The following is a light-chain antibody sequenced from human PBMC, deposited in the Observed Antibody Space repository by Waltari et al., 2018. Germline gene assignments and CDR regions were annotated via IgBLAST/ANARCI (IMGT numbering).Light chain of an antibody. CDR1: QSSSTN. CDR3: QQYDDWPAT. J-gene: IGKJ1*01. CDR2: NGP. V-gene: IGKV3-15*01. Sequence: ERVMTQSPDILSASPGETVTLSCRASQSSSTNVAWYQHKPGQAPRPLSYNGPTRHTGIPATFSGSGSGTEFTLTISSLQPEDFAVYFCQQYDDWPATFGQGTKVDI.